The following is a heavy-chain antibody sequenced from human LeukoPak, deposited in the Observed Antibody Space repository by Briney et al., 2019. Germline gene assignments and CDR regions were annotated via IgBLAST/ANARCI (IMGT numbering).Heavy chain of an antibody. CDR3: ARLSNYYDSSGYYSYAFDI. CDR2: IYYSGST. V-gene: IGHV4-59*01. J-gene: IGHJ3*02. Sequence: SETLSLTCTVSGGSISSYYWSWIRQPPGKGLEWIGYIYYSGSTNYNPSLKSRVTISVDTSKNQFSPKLSSVTAADTAVYYCARLSNYYDSSGYYSYAFDIWGQGTMVTVSS. CDR1: GGSISSYY. D-gene: IGHD3-22*01.